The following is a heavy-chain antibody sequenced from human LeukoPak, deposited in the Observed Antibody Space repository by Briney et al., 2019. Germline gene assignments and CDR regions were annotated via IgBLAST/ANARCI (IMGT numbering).Heavy chain of an antibody. Sequence: GGSLRLPCAASGFTFSSYSMNWVRQAPGKGLEWVSSISSSSSYIYYADSVKGRFTISRDNAKNSLYLQMNSLRAEDTAVYYCARDEGAVGATGAFDIWGQGTMVTVSS. CDR3: ARDEGAVGATGAFDI. CDR2: ISSSSSYI. J-gene: IGHJ3*02. D-gene: IGHD1-26*01. V-gene: IGHV3-21*01. CDR1: GFTFSSYS.